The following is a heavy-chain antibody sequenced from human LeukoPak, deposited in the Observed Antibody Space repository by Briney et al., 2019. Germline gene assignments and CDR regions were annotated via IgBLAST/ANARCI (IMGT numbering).Heavy chain of an antibody. V-gene: IGHV1-18*01. J-gene: IGHJ3*02. CDR2: ISAHNGNT. D-gene: IGHD4-17*01. CDR3: ARESTVTTMSAFDI. Sequence: ASVKVSCKASGYTFTSYGISWVRQAPGQGLEWMGWISAHNGNTNYAQKLQGRVTMTTDTSTSRAYMELRSLRSDDTAVYYCARESTVTTMSAFDIWGQGTMVTVSS. CDR1: GYTFTSYG.